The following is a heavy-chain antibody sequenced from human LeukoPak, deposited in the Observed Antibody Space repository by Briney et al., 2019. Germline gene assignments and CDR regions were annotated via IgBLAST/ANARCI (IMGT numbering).Heavy chain of an antibody. Sequence: GGSLRLSCAASGFTFSSYGMSWVRQAPGKGLQWVSVIIGSGSSTYYADSVKGRFTISRDNARNTLYLQMNSLRAKDTAVYYCARWYYYETSGLYYGSFDNWGQGTLVTVSS. J-gene: IGHJ5*02. D-gene: IGHD3-22*01. CDR2: IIGSGSST. CDR1: GFTFSSYG. CDR3: ARWYYYETSGLYYGSFDN. V-gene: IGHV3-23*01.